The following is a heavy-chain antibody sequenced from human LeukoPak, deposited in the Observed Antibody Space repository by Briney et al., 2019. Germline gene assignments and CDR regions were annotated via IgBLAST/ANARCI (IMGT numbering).Heavy chain of an antibody. D-gene: IGHD2-2*01. CDR3: AGSYCNSTSCPSDDAFDI. CDR1: GGTFSSYA. V-gene: IGHV1-69*01. J-gene: IGHJ3*02. Sequence: SVIVSCKASGGTFSSYAISWVRQAPGQGLEWMGGIIPIFGTANYAQKFQGRVTITADESTSTAYMELSSLRSEDTAVYYCAGSYCNSTSCPSDDAFDIWGQGTMVTVPS. CDR2: IIPIFGTA.